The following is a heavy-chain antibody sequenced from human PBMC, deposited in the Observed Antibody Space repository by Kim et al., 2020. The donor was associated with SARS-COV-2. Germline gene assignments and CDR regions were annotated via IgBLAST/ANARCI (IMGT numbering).Heavy chain of an antibody. CDR3: AKDSAAGRGNFDY. D-gene: IGHD6-13*01. V-gene: IGHV3-33*06. J-gene: IGHJ4*02. Sequence: YADSVKGRFTISRDNSKNTLYLQMNSLRAEDTAVYYCAKDSAAGRGNFDYWGQGTLVTVSS.